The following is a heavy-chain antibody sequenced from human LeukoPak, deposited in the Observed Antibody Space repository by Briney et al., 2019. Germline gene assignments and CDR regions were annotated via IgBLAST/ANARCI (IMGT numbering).Heavy chain of an antibody. CDR1: GFTFSSYA. V-gene: IGHV3-23*01. CDR2: ISGSGGTT. Sequence: GGSLRLSCVASGFTFSSYAMGWVRQAPGKGLERVSTISGSGGTTYHADSVKGRFTISRDNSKNTLYVQMNSLRAEDTAIYYCAKRLSSGSYFAAFDYWGQGTLVTVSS. CDR3: AKRLSSGSYFAAFDY. J-gene: IGHJ4*02. D-gene: IGHD1-26*01.